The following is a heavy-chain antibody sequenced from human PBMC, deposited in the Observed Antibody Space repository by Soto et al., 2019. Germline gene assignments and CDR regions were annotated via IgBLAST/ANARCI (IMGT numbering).Heavy chain of an antibody. D-gene: IGHD2-15*01. V-gene: IGHV3-66*01. Sequence: EVQLVESGGGLVQPGGSLRLSCTASGFIVSDTYVNWVRQAPGKGLEWVSVISNRGDTHYADSVRGRFSLSRDISDNTWNLQLNTRRVGERAGYYWAGGPRYCRGGSCSITGDAYDIWGQGTMVTVSS. CDR2: ISNRGDT. CDR1: GFIVSDTY. J-gene: IGHJ3*02. CDR3: AGGPRYCRGGSCSITGDAYDI.